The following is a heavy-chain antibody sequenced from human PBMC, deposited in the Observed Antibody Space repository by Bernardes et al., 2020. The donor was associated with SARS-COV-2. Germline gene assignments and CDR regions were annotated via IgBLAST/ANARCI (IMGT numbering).Heavy chain of an antibody. J-gene: IGHJ6*02. V-gene: IGHV1-18*04. D-gene: IGHD1-26*01. CDR3: ARDYGWARYYYYGMDV. CDR1: GYTFTSYG. Sequence: SVKVSCKASGYTFTSYGISWVRQAPGQGLEWMGWISAYNGNTNYAQKLQGRVTMTTDTSTSTAYMELRSLRSDDTAVYYCARDYGWARYYYYGMDVWGQGTTVTVSS. CDR2: ISAYNGNT.